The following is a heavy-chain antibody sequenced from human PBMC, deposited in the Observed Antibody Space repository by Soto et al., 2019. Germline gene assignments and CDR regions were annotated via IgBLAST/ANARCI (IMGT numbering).Heavy chain of an antibody. J-gene: IGHJ5*02. Sequence: GGSLRLSCAASGFTFSSYGMHWVRQAPGKGLEWVAVISYDGSNKYYADSVKGRFTISRDNSKNTLYLQMNSLRAEDTAVYYCAKEGRWLQDYIRTFDPWGQGTLVTVSS. CDR1: GFTFSSYG. D-gene: IGHD4-4*01. V-gene: IGHV3-30*18. CDR2: ISYDGSNK. CDR3: AKEGRWLQDYIRTFDP.